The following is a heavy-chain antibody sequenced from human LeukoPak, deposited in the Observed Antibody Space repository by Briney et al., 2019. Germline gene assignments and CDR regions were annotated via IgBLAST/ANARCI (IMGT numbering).Heavy chain of an antibody. CDR3: AREDDSSGYFDY. CDR2: IYYSGRT. D-gene: IGHD3-22*01. J-gene: IGHJ4*02. Sequence: SETLSLTCTVSGGSISSYYWSWIRQPPGKGLEWIGYIYYSGRTNYNPSLKSRVTISVDTSKNQFSLKLSSVTAADTAVYYCAREDDSSGYFDYWGQGTLVTVSS. V-gene: IGHV4-59*01. CDR1: GGSISSYY.